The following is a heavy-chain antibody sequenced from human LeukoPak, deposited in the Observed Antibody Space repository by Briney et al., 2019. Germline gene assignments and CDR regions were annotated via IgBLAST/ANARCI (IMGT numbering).Heavy chain of an antibody. D-gene: IGHD6-13*01. V-gene: IGHV1-18*01. J-gene: IGHJ6*03. CDR3: ARDAATIAAAGYMDV. CDR1: GYTFTSYG. CDR2: ISAYNGNT. Sequence: GASVKVSCKASGYTFTSYGISWVRQAPGQGLEWMGWISAYNGNTNYAQKLQGRVTMTTDTSTSTAYMELRSLRSDDTAVYYCARDAATIAAAGYMDVWGKGTTVTVSS.